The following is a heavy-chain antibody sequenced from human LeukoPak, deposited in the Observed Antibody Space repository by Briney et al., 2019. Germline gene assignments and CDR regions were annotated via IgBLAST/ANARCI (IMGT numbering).Heavy chain of an antibody. D-gene: IGHD3-3*01. CDR3: ASVITIFGVVNDYYYYYMDV. CDR2: IYHSGST. Sequence: SETLSLTCTVSGDSISSSSSYWGWIRQPPGKGLEWIGEIYHSGSTNYNPSLKSRVTISVDKSKNQFSLKLSSVTAADTAVYYCASVITIFGVVNDYYYYYMDVWGKGTTVTVSS. J-gene: IGHJ6*03. V-gene: IGHV4-39*07. CDR1: GDSISSSSSY.